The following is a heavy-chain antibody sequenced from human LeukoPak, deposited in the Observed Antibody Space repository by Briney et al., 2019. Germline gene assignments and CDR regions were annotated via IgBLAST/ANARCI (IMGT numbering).Heavy chain of an antibody. D-gene: IGHD1-14*01. V-gene: IGHV4-39*01. Sequence: SETLSLTCTVSGGSISSSSYYWGWIRQPPGKGLELIGSIFYSGSTYYNPSLKSRVTISVDTSKNQFSLKLSSVTAADTAVYYCAGQGPWPEVGGFDYWGQGTLVTVSS. CDR2: IFYSGST. CDR3: AGQGPWPEVGGFDY. J-gene: IGHJ4*02. CDR1: GGSISSSSYY.